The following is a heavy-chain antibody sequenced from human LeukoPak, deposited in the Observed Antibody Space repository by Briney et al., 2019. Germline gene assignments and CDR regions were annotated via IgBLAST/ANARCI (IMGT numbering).Heavy chain of an antibody. CDR1: GYTFTSYA. J-gene: IGHJ3*02. D-gene: IGHD2-2*01. V-gene: IGHV7-4-1*02. CDR2: INTNTGNP. CDR3: ARARHCSSTSCYYDAFDI. Sequence: ASVNVSCKASGYTFTSYAMNWVRQAPGQGLEWMGWINTNTGNPTYAQGFTGRFVFSLDTSVSTAYLQISRLKAEDTAVDYCARARHCSSTSCYYDAFDIWGQGTMVTVSS.